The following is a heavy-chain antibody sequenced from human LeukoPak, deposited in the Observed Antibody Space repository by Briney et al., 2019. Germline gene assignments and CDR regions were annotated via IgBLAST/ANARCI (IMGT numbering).Heavy chain of an antibody. CDR1: GGSISSGGYS. Sequence: SETLSLTCTVSGGSISSGGYSWSWIRQHPGKGLGWIGYIYYSGSTYYNPSLKSRVTISVDTSKNQFSLKLSSVTAADTAVYYCARDVRFLEWSTGDYYYYGMDVWGQGTTVTVSS. J-gene: IGHJ6*02. CDR2: IYYSGST. D-gene: IGHD3-3*01. CDR3: ARDVRFLEWSTGDYYYYGMDV. V-gene: IGHV4-31*03.